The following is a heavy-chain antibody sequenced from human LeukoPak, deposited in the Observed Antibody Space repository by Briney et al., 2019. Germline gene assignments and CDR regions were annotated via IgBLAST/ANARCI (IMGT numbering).Heavy chain of an antibody. CDR3: ARVRYSSGWYEAAFDI. CDR1: GGTFSSYA. Sequence: ASVKVSCKASGGTFSSYAISWVRQAPGQGLEWMGGIIPIFGTANYAQKFQGRVTITADESTSTAYMELSSLRSEDTAVYYCARVRYSSGWYEAAFDIWGQGTLVTVSS. V-gene: IGHV1-69*13. CDR2: IIPIFGTA. D-gene: IGHD6-19*01. J-gene: IGHJ4*02.